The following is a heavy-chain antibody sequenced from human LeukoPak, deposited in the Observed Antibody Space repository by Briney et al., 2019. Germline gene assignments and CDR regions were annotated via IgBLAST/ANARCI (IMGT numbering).Heavy chain of an antibody. J-gene: IGHJ4*02. CDR1: GFTFSSYG. CDR2: ISYDGSNK. D-gene: IGHD6-13*01. V-gene: IGHV3-30*18. Sequence: GRSLRLSCGASGFTFSSYGMHWVRQAPGKGLEWVAVISYDGSNKYYADSVKGRFTISRDNSKNTLYLQMNSQRAEDTAVYYCAKDQQGFDYWGQGTLVTVSS. CDR3: AKDQQGFDY.